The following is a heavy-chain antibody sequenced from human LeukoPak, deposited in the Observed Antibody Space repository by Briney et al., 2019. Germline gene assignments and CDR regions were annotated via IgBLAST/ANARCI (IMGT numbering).Heavy chain of an antibody. CDR2: IYYSGST. Sequence: SQTLSLTCAVSGGSISSGGYSWSWIRQPPGKGLEWIGYIYYSGSTNYNPSLKSRVTISVDTSKNQFSLKLSSVTAADTAVYYCARDHNWAPDYWGQGTLVTVSS. CDR3: ARDHNWAPDY. D-gene: IGHD1-20*01. CDR1: GGSISSGGYS. J-gene: IGHJ4*02. V-gene: IGHV4-61*08.